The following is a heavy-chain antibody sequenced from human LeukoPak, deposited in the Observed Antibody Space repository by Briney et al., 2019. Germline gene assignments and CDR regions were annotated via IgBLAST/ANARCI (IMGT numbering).Heavy chain of an antibody. CDR3: ARAPYDSSGSYYAAFDL. Sequence: GGSLRLSCAASGFTFSSSWMTWVRQAPGKGLEWVANIKEDGREEYYVDSVKGRFTISRDNAKNSLYLQMNNLRAEDTAVYYCARAPYDSSGSYYAAFDLWGQGTMVAVSS. CDR2: IKEDGREE. D-gene: IGHD3-22*01. J-gene: IGHJ3*01. CDR1: GFTFSSSW. V-gene: IGHV3-7*01.